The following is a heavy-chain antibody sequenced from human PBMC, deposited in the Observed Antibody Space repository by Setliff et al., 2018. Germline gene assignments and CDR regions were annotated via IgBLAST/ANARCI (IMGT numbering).Heavy chain of an antibody. CDR1: GGSISSSY. CDR3: ARAYHYASGNSHNYYMDV. J-gene: IGHJ6*03. CDR2: FYHSGSM. V-gene: IGHV4-59*08. D-gene: IGHD3-10*01. Sequence: ETLSLTCTVSGGSISSSYWSWVRQPPGKGLEWVGYFYHSGSMNYNPSLKGRVTMSVDTSNNQLSLQLTSVSAADTAIYYCARAYHYASGNSHNYYMDVWGKGTAVTVSS.